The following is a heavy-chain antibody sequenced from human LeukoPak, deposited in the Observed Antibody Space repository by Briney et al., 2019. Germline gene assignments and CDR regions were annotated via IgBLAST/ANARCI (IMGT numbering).Heavy chain of an antibody. CDR3: ARAYKDRSLAGKKEFFQH. CDR1: GFTVDNYA. V-gene: IGHV3-9*01. D-gene: IGHD6-19*01. CDR2: ISWNSGTI. Sequence: PGRSLRLSCAASGFTVDNYAMSWVRQVPGKGLEWISLISWNSGTIGYADSVKGRFTISRDNANNFLYLQMNSLRAEDTALYYCARAYKDRSLAGKKEFFQHWGQGTVVTVSS. J-gene: IGHJ1*01.